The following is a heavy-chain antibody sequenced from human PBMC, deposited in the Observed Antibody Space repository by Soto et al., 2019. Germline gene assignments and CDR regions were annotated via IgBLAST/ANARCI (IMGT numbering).Heavy chain of an antibody. D-gene: IGHD3-10*01. J-gene: IGHJ6*02. Sequence: SVKVSCKASGGTFSSYTISWVRQAPGQGLEWMGRIIPILGIANYAQKFQGRVTITADKSTSTAYMELRSLRSDDTAVYYCARDQPQSAGSYWILEGMDVWGQGTTVTVSS. V-gene: IGHV1-69*04. CDR1: GGTFSSYT. CDR3: ARDQPQSAGSYWILEGMDV. CDR2: IIPILGIA.